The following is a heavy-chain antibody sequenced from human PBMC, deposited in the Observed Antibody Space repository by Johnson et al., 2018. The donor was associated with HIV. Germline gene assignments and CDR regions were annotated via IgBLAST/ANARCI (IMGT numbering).Heavy chain of an antibody. J-gene: IGHJ3*02. CDR2: INWNGGST. V-gene: IGHV3-20*04. Sequence: AQLVESGGGVIRPGGSLRLSCAAAGFTFDDYGMSWVRQAPGKGLEWVSGINWNGGSTGYADSVKGRFTISRDNAKNSLYLQMNSLRVEDTALYYCAREDEGSTGYDSSGYNDAFDIWGQATMVTVS. D-gene: IGHD3-22*01. CDR1: GFTFDDYG. CDR3: AREDEGSTGYDSSGYNDAFDI.